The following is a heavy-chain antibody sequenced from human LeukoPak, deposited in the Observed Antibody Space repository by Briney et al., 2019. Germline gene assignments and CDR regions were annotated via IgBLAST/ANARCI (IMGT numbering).Heavy chain of an antibody. J-gene: IGHJ4*02. D-gene: IGHD2-15*01. V-gene: IGHV4-4*02. CDR1: GGSISSSNW. CDR2: IYHSGST. Sequence: SETLSLTCDVSGGSISSSNWWSWVRQPPGKGLEWIGEIYHSGSTNYNPSLKSRVTISVDTSKNQFSLKLSSVTAADTAVYFCARDFRVCSGGSCYSGPFDYWGQGTLVTVSS. CDR3: ARDFRVCSGGSCYSGPFDY.